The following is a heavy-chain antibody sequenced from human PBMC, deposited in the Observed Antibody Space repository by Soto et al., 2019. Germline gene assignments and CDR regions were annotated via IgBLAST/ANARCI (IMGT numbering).Heavy chain of an antibody. Sequence: PGGSLRLSCAASGFTFSSYWMHWVRRAPGRGLVWASHINSDGSTTSYADSVEGRFTISRDNAKNTLYLQMNSLRAEDTAVYYCAKAGIAAAGRNWFDPWGQGTLVTVSS. CDR3: AKAGIAAAGRNWFDP. CDR1: GFTFSSYW. D-gene: IGHD6-13*01. J-gene: IGHJ5*02. CDR2: INSDGSTT. V-gene: IGHV3-74*01.